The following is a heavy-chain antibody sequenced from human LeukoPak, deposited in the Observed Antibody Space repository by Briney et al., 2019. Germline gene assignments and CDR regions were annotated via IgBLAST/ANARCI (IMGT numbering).Heavy chain of an antibody. CDR2: IYYSGST. CDR1: GDFISGSY. V-gene: IGHV4-59*01. J-gene: IGHJ6*03. CDR3: ARTYYYYMDV. Sequence: PSETLXLTCTVSGDFISGSYWSWVRQPPGKGLEWIGYIYYSGSTNYNPSLKSRVTISVDTSKNQFSLKLTSVPAADTAVYYCARTYYYYMDVWGKGTTVTVSS. D-gene: IGHD3-16*01.